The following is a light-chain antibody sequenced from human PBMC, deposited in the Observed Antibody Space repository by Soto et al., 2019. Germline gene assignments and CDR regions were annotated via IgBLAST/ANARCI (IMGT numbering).Light chain of an antibody. CDR1: SGHSSYA. CDR2: LNSDGSH. V-gene: IGLV4-69*01. Sequence: QSVLTQSPSASASLGASVKLTCTLSSGHSSYAIAWHQQQPEKGPRYLMKLNSDGSHSKGDGIPDRFSGSSSGAERYLTISSRQSEDEADYYCQTWGTGDWVFGGGTKLTVL. CDR3: QTWGTGDWV. J-gene: IGLJ3*02.